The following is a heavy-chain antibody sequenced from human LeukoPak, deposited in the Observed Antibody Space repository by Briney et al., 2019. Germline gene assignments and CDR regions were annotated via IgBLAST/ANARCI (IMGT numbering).Heavy chain of an antibody. Sequence: GRSLRLSCAASGFTFSDFYMSWIRQAPGKGLESVSYISGSSSNTNYADSVRGRFTISRDNAKNSLFLQMNSLRADDTAVYYCARVPGDYWGQGTLVTVSS. CDR2: ISGSSSNT. V-gene: IGHV3-11*06. D-gene: IGHD3-10*01. CDR3: ARVPGDY. CDR1: GFTFSDFY. J-gene: IGHJ4*02.